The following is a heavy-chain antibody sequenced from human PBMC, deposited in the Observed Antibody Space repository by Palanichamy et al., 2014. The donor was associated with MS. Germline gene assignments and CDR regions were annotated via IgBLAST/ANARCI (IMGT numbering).Heavy chain of an antibody. CDR3: ARDRIAARPGKLYYYYGTDV. Sequence: EVQLVESGGGLVQPGGSLRLSCAASGFTFSSYWMSWVHQAPGKGLEWVANIKQDGSEKYYVDSVKGRFTISRDNAKNSLYLQMNSLRAEDTAVYYCARDRIAARPGKLYYYYGTDVWGQGTTVTVSS. J-gene: IGHJ6*02. D-gene: IGHD6-6*01. CDR1: GFTFSSYW. V-gene: IGHV3-7*01. CDR2: IKQDGSEK.